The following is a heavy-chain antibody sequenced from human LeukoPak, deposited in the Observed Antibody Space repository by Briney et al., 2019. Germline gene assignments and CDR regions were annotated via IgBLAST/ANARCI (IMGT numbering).Heavy chain of an antibody. Sequence: SETLSLTCTVSGASISSYFWSWIRQPPGKGLEWIGYIHYSGDTNYNPSLKSRVTISVDTSKNQFSLRLTSVTAADTAVYYCASSLVGATAFSDYWGQGTLVTVST. D-gene: IGHD1-26*01. V-gene: IGHV4-59*01. CDR1: GASISSYF. J-gene: IGHJ4*02. CDR3: ASSLVGATAFSDY. CDR2: IHYSGDT.